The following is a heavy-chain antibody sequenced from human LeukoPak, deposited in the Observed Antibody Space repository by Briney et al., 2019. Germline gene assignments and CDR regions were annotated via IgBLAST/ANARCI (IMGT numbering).Heavy chain of an antibody. V-gene: IGHV2-70*17. CDR1: GFSLSTPEMC. CDR3: ARMTPDSPSFDY. D-gene: IGHD2-15*01. Sequence: SGPALVKPTQTLTLTFTFSGFSLSTPEMCVTWIRQPPGKALERLARIDWDVDKFYSPSLRTRLTISKDTPKNQVVIRLTNRDAVDTGTYYCARMTPDSPSFDYWGQGALITVSS. CDR2: IDWDVDK. J-gene: IGHJ4*02.